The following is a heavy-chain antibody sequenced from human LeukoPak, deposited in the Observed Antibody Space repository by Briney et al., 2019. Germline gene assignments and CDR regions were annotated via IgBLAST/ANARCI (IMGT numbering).Heavy chain of an antibody. D-gene: IGHD1-26*01. J-gene: IGHJ6*02. CDR3: ARSQEWELSGLDYYYYGMDV. V-gene: IGHV1-69*13. CDR1: GGTFSSYA. CDR2: IIPIFGTA. Sequence: SVKVPCKASGGTFSSYAISWVRQAPGQGLEWMGGIIPIFGTANYAQKFQGRVTITADESTSTAYMELSSLRSEDTAVYYCARSQEWELSGLDYYYYGMDVWGQGTTVTVSS.